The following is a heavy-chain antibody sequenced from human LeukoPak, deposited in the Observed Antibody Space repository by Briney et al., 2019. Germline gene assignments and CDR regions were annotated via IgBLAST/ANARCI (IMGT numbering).Heavy chain of an antibody. J-gene: IGHJ4*02. CDR3: ARGGYGNFDY. CDR2: LNNDGTIT. CDR1: EFTFGDFA. Sequence: GGSLRLSCTASEFTFGDFAISWVRQAPGKGLMWVARLNNDGTITSYADSVKGRFTISRDNSKNTLYLQMNSLRAEDTAVYYCARGGYGNFDYWGQGTLVTVSS. V-gene: IGHV3-30*07. D-gene: IGHD5-18*01.